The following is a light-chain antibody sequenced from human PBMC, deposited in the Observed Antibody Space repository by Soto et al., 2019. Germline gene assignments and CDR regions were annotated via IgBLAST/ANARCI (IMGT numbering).Light chain of an antibody. Sequence: DIQLTQSPSFLSASVGDRVKITCRASKDISRHLAWYQQKPGKAPKLLIYAASTLQSGVPSGFGGSGSGTEFTLTITSLQPEDFATYYCQQVKTYPLTFGGGTKVEIK. CDR1: KDISRH. J-gene: IGKJ4*01. CDR3: QQVKTYPLT. V-gene: IGKV1-9*01. CDR2: AAS.